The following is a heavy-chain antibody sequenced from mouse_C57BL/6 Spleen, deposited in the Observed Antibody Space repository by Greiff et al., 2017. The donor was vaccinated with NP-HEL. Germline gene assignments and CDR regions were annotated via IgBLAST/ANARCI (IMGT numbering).Heavy chain of an antibody. Sequence: VKLVESGPGLVAPSQSLSITCTVSGFSLTSYGVSWVRQPPGKGLEWLGVIWGDGSTNYHSALISRLSISKDNSKSQVFLKLNSLQTDDTATYYCAKSPITTVVESLYAMDYWGQGTSVTVSS. CDR2: IWGDGST. V-gene: IGHV2-3*01. J-gene: IGHJ4*01. CDR3: AKSPITTVVESLYAMDY. CDR1: GFSLTSYG. D-gene: IGHD1-1*01.